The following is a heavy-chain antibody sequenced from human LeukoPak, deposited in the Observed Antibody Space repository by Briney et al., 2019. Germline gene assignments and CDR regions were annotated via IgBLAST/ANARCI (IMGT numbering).Heavy chain of an antibody. CDR3: ASTGETSRPLGSFNY. Sequence: SETLSLTCTVSGGSISSYYWSWIRQPPGKGLEWIGYIYYSGSTNYNPSLKSRVTIPVDTSKNQFSLKLSSVTAADTAVYYCASTGETSRPLGSFNYWGQGTLVTVSS. D-gene: IGHD7-27*01. CDR2: IYYSGST. V-gene: IGHV4-59*01. J-gene: IGHJ4*02. CDR1: GGSISSYY.